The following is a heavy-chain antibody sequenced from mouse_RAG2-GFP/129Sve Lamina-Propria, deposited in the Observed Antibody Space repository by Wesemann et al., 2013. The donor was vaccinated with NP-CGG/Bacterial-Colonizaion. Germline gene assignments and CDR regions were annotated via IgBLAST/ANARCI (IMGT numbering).Heavy chain of an antibody. CDR2: INPNYGTT. V-gene: IGHV1-39*01. D-gene: IGHD3-2*02. J-gene: IGHJ4*01. CDR1: GYTFTDYY. CDR3: ARGQLRLMAMDY. Sequence: EVQLQQSGPELVKPGASVKISCKASGYTFTDYYMNWVKQSHGKSLEWIGVINPNYGTTSYNQKFKGKATLTVDQSSSTAYMQLNSLTSEDSAVYYCARGQLRLMAMDYWGQGTSVTVSS.